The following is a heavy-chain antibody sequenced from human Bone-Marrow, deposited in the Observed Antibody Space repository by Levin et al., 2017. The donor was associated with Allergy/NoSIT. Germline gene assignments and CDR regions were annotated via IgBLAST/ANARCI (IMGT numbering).Heavy chain of an antibody. CDR2: IYSTDDT. D-gene: IGHD6-19*01. CDR1: GYLINSAYY. V-gene: IGHV4-38-2*01. Sequence: SSETLSLTCAVSGYLINSAYYWAWLRQIPGKGLEWVGTIYSTDDTYFNPSLNNRATISRDTSQNQFSLKLTAVTAADTAVYYCASRTTVAGHSLDFWGQGALVTVSS. CDR3: ASRTTVAGHSLDF. J-gene: IGHJ4*02.